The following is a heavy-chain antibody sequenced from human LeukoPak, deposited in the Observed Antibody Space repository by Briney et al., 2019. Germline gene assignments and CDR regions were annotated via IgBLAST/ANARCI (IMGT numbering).Heavy chain of an antibody. CDR3: AKDLGFHYGNFDN. V-gene: IGHV3-9*01. J-gene: IGHJ4*02. D-gene: IGHD3-10*01. CDR2: INFNSASM. Sequence: GRSLRLSCAASGFAFGDYAMHWVRQPPGKGLEWVSGINFNSASMSYADSVKGRFTISRDNAKNSLYLQMTSLRAEDTALYYCAKDLGFHYGNFDNWGQGTLVTVSS. CDR1: GFAFGDYA.